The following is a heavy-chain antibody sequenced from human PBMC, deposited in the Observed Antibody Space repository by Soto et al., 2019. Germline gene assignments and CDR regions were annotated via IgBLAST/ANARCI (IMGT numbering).Heavy chain of an antibody. CDR1: GVPISSSY. D-gene: IGHD5-12*01. V-gene: IGHV4-59*01. Sequence: KPSETLSLTCTVSGVPISSSYWSWIRQSPGTGLEWIGYIYYTGTTNYNPSLKRRVTISLDTAKNQFSLNVNSLTTADTAVYFCARGGNRYSNTASGVGGFDFWGQGTLVTVSS. CDR2: IYYTGTT. CDR3: ARGGNRYSNTASGVGGFDF. J-gene: IGHJ4*02.